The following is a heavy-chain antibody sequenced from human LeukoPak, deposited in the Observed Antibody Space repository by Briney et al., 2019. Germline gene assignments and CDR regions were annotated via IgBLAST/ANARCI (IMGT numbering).Heavy chain of an antibody. CDR2: IYSGGST. V-gene: IGHV3-53*04. CDR1: GFTVSSNY. D-gene: IGHD6-19*01. Sequence: PGGSLRLSCAASGFTVSSNYMSWVRQAPGKGLEWVSVIYSGGSTYYADSVKGRFTISRHNSKNTLDLQMNSLRAEDTAVYYCASLYSSGWYNFDYWGQGTLVTVSS. CDR3: ASLYSSGWYNFDY. J-gene: IGHJ4*02.